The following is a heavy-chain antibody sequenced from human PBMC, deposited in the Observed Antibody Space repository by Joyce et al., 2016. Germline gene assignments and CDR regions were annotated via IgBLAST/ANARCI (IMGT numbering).Heavy chain of an antibody. CDR2: ISGTSYYI. Sequence: QLVESGGGVVKPGGSLRLSCEASGSTFSSSSMSWFGQAPGKGMEGVAAISGTSYYIFHAETVRGRFTVSRDNAKKTLYLQMNSLRAEDSAVFYCARGGISYYYAMDVWGQGTTVTVSS. CDR1: GSTFSSSS. J-gene: IGHJ6*02. CDR3: ARGGISYYYAMDV. V-gene: IGHV3-21*01. D-gene: IGHD3-16*01.